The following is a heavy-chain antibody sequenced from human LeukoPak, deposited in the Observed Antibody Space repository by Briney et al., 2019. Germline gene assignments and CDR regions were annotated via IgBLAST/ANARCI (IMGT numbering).Heavy chain of an antibody. V-gene: IGHV1-69*04. CDR3: AREPYYRGGPGPEPYD. CDR2: IIPILGIA. D-gene: IGHD4-23*01. CDR1: GGTFSSYA. J-gene: IGHJ4*02. Sequence: RASVKVSCKASGGTFSSYAISWVRQAPGQGLEWMGRIIPILGIANYAQKFQGRVTITADKSTSTAYMELSSLRSEDTAVYYCAREPYYRGGPGPEPYDWGQGTLVTVSS.